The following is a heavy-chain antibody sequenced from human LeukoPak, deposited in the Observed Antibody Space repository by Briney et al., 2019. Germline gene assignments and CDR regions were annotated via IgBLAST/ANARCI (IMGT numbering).Heavy chain of an antibody. CDR1: GYTFTGYY. J-gene: IGHJ6*02. CDR3: ATRGLRPRAGDTYYYDSSGYPAEEYGMDV. Sequence: ASVKVSCKASGYTFTGYYMHWVRQAPGQGLEWVGWINPNSGGTNYAQKFQGRVTMTRDTSISTAYMELSRLRSDDTAVYYCATRGLRPRAGDTYYYDSSGYPAEEYGMDVWGQGTTVTVSS. CDR2: INPNSGGT. V-gene: IGHV1-2*02. D-gene: IGHD3-22*01.